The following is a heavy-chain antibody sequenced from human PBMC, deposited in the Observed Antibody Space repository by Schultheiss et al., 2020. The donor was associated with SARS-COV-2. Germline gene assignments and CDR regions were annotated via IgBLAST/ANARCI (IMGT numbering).Heavy chain of an antibody. CDR1: GGSFSGYY. CDR2: IYHSGST. CDR3: ARGGGEP. J-gene: IGHJ5*02. Sequence: SQTLSLTCAVYGGSFSGYYWSWIRQPPGKGLEWIGYIYHSGSTYYNPSLKSRVTISVDTSKNQFSLKLSSVTAADTAVYYCARGGGEPWGQGTLVTVSS. V-gene: IGHV4-34*01.